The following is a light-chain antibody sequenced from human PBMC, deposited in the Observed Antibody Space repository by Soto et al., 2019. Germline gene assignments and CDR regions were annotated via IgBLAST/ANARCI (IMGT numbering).Light chain of an antibody. J-gene: IGLJ1*01. V-gene: IGLV2-11*01. CDR3: CSYAGQHNPYV. CDR2: DVS. Sequence: QSVLTQPRSVSGSPGQSVTISCTGTSRDVGGYYYVSWYQQHPGKAAQVILYDVSHRPSGVHDRFSGSKSGNTASLTILGLPAGDDADYSCCSYAGQHNPYVFGTGTKVTVL. CDR1: SRDVGGYYY.